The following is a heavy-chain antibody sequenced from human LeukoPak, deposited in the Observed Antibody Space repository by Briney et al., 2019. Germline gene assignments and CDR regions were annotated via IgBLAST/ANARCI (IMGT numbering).Heavy chain of an antibody. V-gene: IGHV4-4*02. D-gene: IGHD1-26*01. CDR1: GFTFSTYTM. CDR3: ARGPSLGADLDY. CDR2: IYHYGTT. J-gene: IGHJ4*02. Sequence: GSLTLSRAASGFTFSTYTMNWVRQAPGKGLEWIGEIYHYGTTNYNPSLKGRVTISVDKSKNQFSLKFNSVTAADTAVYYCARGPSLGADLDYWGQGTLVTVSS.